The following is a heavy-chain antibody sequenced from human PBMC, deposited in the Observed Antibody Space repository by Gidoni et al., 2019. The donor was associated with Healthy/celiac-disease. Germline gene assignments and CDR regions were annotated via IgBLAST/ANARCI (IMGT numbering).Heavy chain of an antibody. V-gene: IGHV3-43*01. CDR1: RFTFDDYT. Sequence: EVQLVESGGVVVQPGGSLRLSCAASRFTFDDYTMHWVRLAPGQGLEWVSLISWDGYNTYYADSVKGRFTISRDNSKNSLYLQMNSLRTEDTALYYCATTIVGATLPLYYWGQGTLVTVSS. CDR2: ISWDGYNT. D-gene: IGHD1-26*01. CDR3: ATTIVGATLPLYY. J-gene: IGHJ4*02.